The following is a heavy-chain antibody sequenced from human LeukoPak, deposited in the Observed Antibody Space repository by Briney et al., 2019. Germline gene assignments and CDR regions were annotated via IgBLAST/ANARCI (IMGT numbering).Heavy chain of an antibody. V-gene: IGHV4-4*09. CDR1: GGSISSYY. J-gene: IGHJ4*02. D-gene: IGHD6-13*01. CDR3: ARSLRVAAAGYYFDY. Sequence: SETLSLTCTVSGGSISSYYWSWIWQPPGKGLEWIGYIYTSGSTNYNPSLKSRVTISVDTSKNQFSLKLSSVTAADTAVYYCARSLRVAAAGYYFDYWGQGTLVTVSS. CDR2: IYTSGST.